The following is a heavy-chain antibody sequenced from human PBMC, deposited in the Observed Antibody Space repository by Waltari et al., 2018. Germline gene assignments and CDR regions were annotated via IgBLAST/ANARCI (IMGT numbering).Heavy chain of an antibody. CDR3: ARDYYGSGSYLPSY. CDR1: GYTFTSYA. CDR2: INTNTGNP. D-gene: IGHD3-10*01. J-gene: IGHJ4*02. Sequence: QVQLVQSGSELKKPGASVKVSCKASGYTFTSYAMTLVRHAPGQGLEWMGWINTNTGNPTYAQGFTGRFVFSLDTSGSTAYLQISSRKAEDTAVYYCARDYYGSGSYLPSYWGQGTLVTVSS. V-gene: IGHV7-4-1*02.